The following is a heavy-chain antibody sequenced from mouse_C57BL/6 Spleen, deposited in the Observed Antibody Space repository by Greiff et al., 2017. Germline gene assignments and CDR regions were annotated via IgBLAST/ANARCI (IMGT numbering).Heavy chain of an antibody. J-gene: IGHJ3*01. D-gene: IGHD1-1*01. Sequence: VQLMESGAELVRPGASVKLSCKASGYTFTDYYINWVKQRPGQGLEWIARIYPGSGNTYYNEKFKGKATLTAEKSSSTAYMQLSSLTSEDSAVYFCAREEDYYGSSFFAYWGQGTLVTVSA. V-gene: IGHV1-76*01. CDR1: GYTFTDYY. CDR3: AREEDYYGSSFFAY. CDR2: IYPGSGNT.